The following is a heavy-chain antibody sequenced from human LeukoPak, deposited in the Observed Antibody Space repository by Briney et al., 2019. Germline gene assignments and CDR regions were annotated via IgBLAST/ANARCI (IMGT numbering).Heavy chain of an antibody. CDR1: GFTFSSYS. CDR2: ISSSSSYI. V-gene: IGHV3-21*01. J-gene: IGHJ3*02. Sequence: GGSLRPSCAASGFTFSSYSMNWVRQAPGKGLEWVSSISSSSSYIYYADSVKGRFTISRDNAKNSLYLQTNSLRAEDTALYYCARGLVVGGTGVWAFDIWGQGTMVTVSS. D-gene: IGHD1-26*01. CDR3: ARGLVVGGTGVWAFDI.